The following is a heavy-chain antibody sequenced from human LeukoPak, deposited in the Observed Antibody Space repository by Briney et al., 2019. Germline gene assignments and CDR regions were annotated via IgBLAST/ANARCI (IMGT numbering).Heavy chain of an antibody. CDR2: IRSDGSNK. CDR1: GFTFSSYG. Sequence: GSLRLSCAASGFTFSSYGMHWVRQAPGKGLEWVAFIRSDGSNKYYADSVKGRFTISRGNSKNTLYLQMNSLRAEDTAVYYCAKQPYSLTPRNWNYDQGGWFDPWGQGTLVTVSS. J-gene: IGHJ5*02. D-gene: IGHD1-7*01. CDR3: AKQPYSLTPRNWNYDQGGWFDP. V-gene: IGHV3-30*02.